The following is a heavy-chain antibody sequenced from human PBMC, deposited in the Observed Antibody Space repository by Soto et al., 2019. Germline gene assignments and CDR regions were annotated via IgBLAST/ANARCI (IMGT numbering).Heavy chain of an antibody. CDR1: GFTFSDYA. J-gene: IGHJ4*02. Sequence: GGSLRLSCAASGFTFSDYAIIWIRQVPGKGLQWVSGLYGNGGGVHYADSVKGRFTISRDNSKNTLYLQMNSLRAEDTAVYYCARDRTYGDYYFDYWGQGTLVTVSS. CDR2: LYGNGGGV. D-gene: IGHD4-17*01. V-gene: IGHV3-23*01. CDR3: ARDRTYGDYYFDY.